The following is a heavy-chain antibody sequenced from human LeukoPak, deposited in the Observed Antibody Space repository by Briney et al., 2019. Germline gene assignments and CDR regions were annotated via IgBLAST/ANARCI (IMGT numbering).Heavy chain of an antibody. J-gene: IGHJ5*02. D-gene: IGHD6-13*01. V-gene: IGHV7-4-1*02. CDR2: INTNTGNP. Sequence: GASVKVSCKASGYTFNGYYVHWVRQAPGEGLEWMGWINTNTGNPTYAQGFTGRFVFSLDTSVSTAYLQISSLKAEDTAVYYCARAVPQLYSRNWYWFDPWGQGTLVTVSS. CDR3: ARAVPQLYSRNWYWFDP. CDR1: GYTFNGYY.